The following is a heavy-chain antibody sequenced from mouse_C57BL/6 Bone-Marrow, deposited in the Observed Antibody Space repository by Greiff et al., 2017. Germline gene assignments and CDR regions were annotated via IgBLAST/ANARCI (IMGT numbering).Heavy chain of an antibody. V-gene: IGHV14-4*01. Sequence: EVQLQQSGAELVRPGASVKLSCTASGFNIKDDYMHWVKQRPEQGLEWIGWIDPENGDTEYASKFQGKATITADPSSNTAYLQLSSLTSEDTAVYYCTTVTIYDGYYVDYWGQGTTLTVSS. CDR3: TTVTIYDGYYVDY. D-gene: IGHD2-3*01. J-gene: IGHJ2*01. CDR1: GFNIKDDY. CDR2: IDPENGDT.